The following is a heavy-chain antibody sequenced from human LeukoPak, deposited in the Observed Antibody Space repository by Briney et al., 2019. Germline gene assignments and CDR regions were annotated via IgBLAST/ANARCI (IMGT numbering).Heavy chain of an antibody. CDR3: ARDEGASGWHTFDY. Sequence: SQTLSVTCAISGESVSSKNGAWNRIRQSPSRGLEWLGRTYYRSKWYNDYAVSMDGRITINPDTSKNQFSLQLNSVTPDDTAVYYCARDEGASGWHTFDYWGQGTLVTVSS. D-gene: IGHD6-19*01. CDR2: TYYRSKWYN. CDR1: GESVSSKNGA. J-gene: IGHJ4*02. V-gene: IGHV6-1*01.